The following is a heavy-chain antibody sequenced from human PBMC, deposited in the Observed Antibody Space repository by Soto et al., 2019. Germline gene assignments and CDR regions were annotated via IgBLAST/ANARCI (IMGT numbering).Heavy chain of an antibody. CDR3: ASIGGATLSRTGPPSLYYKYGMDV. CDR2: MYYSGST. CDR1: GGSISSGAYY. D-gene: IGHD5-12*01. V-gene: IGHV4-31*03. Sequence: QVQLQESGPGLVEPSQTLSLTCTVSGGSISSGAYYWSWIRQHPGKGLEWIGYMYYSGSTYYNPSLKSRVTMLVDTSKNQLSLKLISVTAADTAVYYCASIGGATLSRTGPPSLYYKYGMDVWGQGTTVTVSS. J-gene: IGHJ6*02.